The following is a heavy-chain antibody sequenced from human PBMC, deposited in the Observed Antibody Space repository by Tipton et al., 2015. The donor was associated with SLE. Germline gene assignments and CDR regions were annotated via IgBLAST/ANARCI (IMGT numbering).Heavy chain of an antibody. D-gene: IGHD2-21*01. CDR1: GFTFNNYT. CDR3: ARDDRGGEGRASGI. J-gene: IGHJ3*02. CDR2: ISSGSDYI. V-gene: IGHV3-21*03. Sequence: SLRLSCAASGFTFNNYTMNWVRQAPGKGLEWVSSISSGSDYIYYADSVKGRFTISRDNAKNSLYLQMNSLRAEDTAVYYCARDDRGGEGRASGIWGQGTMVTVSS.